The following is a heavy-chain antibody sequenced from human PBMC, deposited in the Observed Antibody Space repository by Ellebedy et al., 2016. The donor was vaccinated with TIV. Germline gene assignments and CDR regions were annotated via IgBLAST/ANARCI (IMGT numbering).Heavy chain of an antibody. D-gene: IGHD3-10*01. CDR1: GFTFSDYW. CDR2: INTDGSTT. V-gene: IGHV3-74*01. J-gene: IGHJ4*02. Sequence: GESLKISCAASGFTFSDYWVHWVRQTPGKGLVWVSRINTDGSTTSYADSVKGRFTISRENAKNTLYLQMNSLRVEDTAVYYCARDQASRGVIIYWGQGTLVTVSS. CDR3: ARDQASRGVIIY.